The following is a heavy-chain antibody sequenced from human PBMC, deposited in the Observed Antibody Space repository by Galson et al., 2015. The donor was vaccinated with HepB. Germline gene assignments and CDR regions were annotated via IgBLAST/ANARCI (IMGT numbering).Heavy chain of an antibody. V-gene: IGHV3-30*18. CDR2: ISYDGSNR. Sequence: SLRLSCAASGFTFSSNDMHWVRQAPGKGLEWVALISYDGSNRYYADSVKGRLTISRDNSKNTLYLQMNSLRAEDTAVYYCAKDSSSSGPQDYWGQGTLVTVSS. D-gene: IGHD6-6*01. J-gene: IGHJ4*02. CDR1: GFTFSSND. CDR3: AKDSSSSGPQDY.